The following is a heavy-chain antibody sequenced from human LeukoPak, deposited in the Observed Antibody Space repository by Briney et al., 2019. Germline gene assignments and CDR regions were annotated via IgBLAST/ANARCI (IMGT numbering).Heavy chain of an antibody. V-gene: IGHV3-23*01. CDR2: ISGGGDAA. CDR3: PRKYDSSGYFDY. Sequence: PGGSLRLSCAASGFTFDDYGMSWVRHAPGKGLEWVSAISGGGDAAYYADSVKGRFTISRDNSKNTLYLQMNSLRAEDTAVYYCPRKYDSSGYFDYWGRGTLVTVSS. D-gene: IGHD3-22*01. CDR1: GFTFDDYG. J-gene: IGHJ4*02.